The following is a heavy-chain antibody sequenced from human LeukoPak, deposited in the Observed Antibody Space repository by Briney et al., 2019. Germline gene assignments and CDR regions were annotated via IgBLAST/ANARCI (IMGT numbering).Heavy chain of an antibody. V-gene: IGHV3-21*01. CDR1: GFTVSSNY. CDR2: ISSSSSYI. Sequence: GGSLRLSCAASGFTVSSNYMSWVRQAPGKGLEGVSSISSSSSYIYYADSVKGRFTISRDNAKNSLYLQMNSLRAEDTAVYYCAYGMDVWGQGTTVTVSS. CDR3: AYGMDV. J-gene: IGHJ6*02.